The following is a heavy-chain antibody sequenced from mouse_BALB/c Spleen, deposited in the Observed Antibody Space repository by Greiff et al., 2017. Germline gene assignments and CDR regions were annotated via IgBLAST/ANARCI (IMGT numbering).Heavy chain of an antibody. J-gene: IGHJ2*01. CDR1: GYTFTDYN. CDR2: IYPYNGGT. D-gene: IGHD2-1*01. CDR3: AGIYYGNYDFDY. Sequence: EVKLEESGPELVKPGASVKISCKASGYTFTDYNMHWVKQSHGKSLEWIGYIYPYNGGTGYNQKFKSKATLTVDNSSSTAYMELRSLTSEDSAVYYCAGIYYGNYDFDYWGQGTTLTVSS. V-gene: IGHV1S29*02.